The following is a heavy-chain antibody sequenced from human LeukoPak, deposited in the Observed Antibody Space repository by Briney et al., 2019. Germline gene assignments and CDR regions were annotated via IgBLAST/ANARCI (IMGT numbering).Heavy chain of an antibody. Sequence: PGGSLRLSCAASGFTFDDYAMHWVRQAPGKGLEWVSGISWNSGSIGYADSVKGRFTISRDNAKNSLYLQMNSLRAEDTALYYCAKDIGRYCSGGSCPEGVGDAFDIWGQGTMVTVSS. J-gene: IGHJ3*02. CDR3: AKDIGRYCSGGSCPEGVGDAFDI. D-gene: IGHD2-15*01. CDR1: GFTFDDYA. CDR2: ISWNSGSI. V-gene: IGHV3-9*01.